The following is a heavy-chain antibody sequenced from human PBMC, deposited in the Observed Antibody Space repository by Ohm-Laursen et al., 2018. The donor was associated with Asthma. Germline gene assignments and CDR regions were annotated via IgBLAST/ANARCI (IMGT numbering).Heavy chain of an antibody. V-gene: IGHV3-21*01. CDR3: ARIGPEWELPGREYSLHH. Sequence: SLRLSCTAAGYTFSRYSIHWVRQFPGKGLEWVASISTASTFIYYADSVGGRFTTSRDNARNSVYLQMNSLRAEDTALYYCARIGPEWELPGREYSLHHWGEGTLVTVSS. D-gene: IGHD1-26*01. J-gene: IGHJ1*01. CDR1: GYTFSRYS. CDR2: ISTASTFI.